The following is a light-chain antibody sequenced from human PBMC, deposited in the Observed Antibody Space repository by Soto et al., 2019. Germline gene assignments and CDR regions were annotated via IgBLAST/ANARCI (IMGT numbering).Light chain of an antibody. CDR1: RSDIGAYNF. J-gene: IGLJ2*01. CDR3: TSWTTSTTMI. CDR2: DVN. V-gene: IGLV2-14*03. Sequence: VLSQPASGSGSPGQSSTISCTGTRSDIGAYNFVSWYQQHPGEVPKLILYDVNVRPSGVSNRFSGSKSGNTASLTISGLQAEDEADYYCTSWTTSTTMIFGGGTKVTVL.